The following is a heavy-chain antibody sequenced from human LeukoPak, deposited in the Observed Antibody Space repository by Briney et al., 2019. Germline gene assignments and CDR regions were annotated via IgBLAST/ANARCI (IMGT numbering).Heavy chain of an antibody. J-gene: IGHJ6*02. Sequence: GGSLRLSCVASGFAFSRSGMNWVRQAPGKGLEWLSCISPSSSTRHYADSVKGRLIISRDNAKNSLYLQMNSLRAEDTAVYYCARAGIVVVPAAQSTYGMDVWGQGTTVTVSS. CDR1: GFAFSRSG. V-gene: IGHV3-48*01. CDR2: ISPSSSTR. D-gene: IGHD2-2*01. CDR3: ARAGIVVVPAAQSTYGMDV.